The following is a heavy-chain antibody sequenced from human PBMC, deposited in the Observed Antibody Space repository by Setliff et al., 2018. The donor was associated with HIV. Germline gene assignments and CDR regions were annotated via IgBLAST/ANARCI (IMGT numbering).Heavy chain of an antibody. CDR2: INQNGRT. J-gene: IGHJ4*02. CDR3: AREKSITSAWYGGYYFDY. Sequence: PSETLSLTCNVSGFSFRNSFYNWSWIRHTPGRGLEWIAEINQNGRTNYNPALKSRVLVSLDTSKNQCSLHLVSVTAADTAVYFCAREKSITSAWYGGYYFDYWGQGATVTVSS. D-gene: IGHD3-3*01. CDR1: GFSFRNSFYN. V-gene: IGHV4-39*07.